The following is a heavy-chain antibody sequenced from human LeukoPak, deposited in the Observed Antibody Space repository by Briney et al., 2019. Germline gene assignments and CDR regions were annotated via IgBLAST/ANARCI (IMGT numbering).Heavy chain of an antibody. D-gene: IGHD3-3*01. CDR3: ARTHAKPTIFGVVIIRHADY. Sequence: ASVKVSCKASGYTFTSYGISWVRQAPGQGLEWMGWISAYNGNTNYAQKLQGRVTMTTDTSTSTAYMELRSLRSDDTAVYYCARTHAKPTIFGVVIIRHADYWGQGTLVTVSS. J-gene: IGHJ4*02. V-gene: IGHV1-18*01. CDR2: ISAYNGNT. CDR1: GYTFTSYG.